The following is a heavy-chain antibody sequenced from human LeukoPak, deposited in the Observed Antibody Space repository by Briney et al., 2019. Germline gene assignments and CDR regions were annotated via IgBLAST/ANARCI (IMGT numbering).Heavy chain of an antibody. J-gene: IGHJ4*02. Sequence: GGSLRLSCAASGFTFSSYNMNWVRQAPGKGLEWVSSISSSSYYIYYEDSVKGRFTISRDNSKNSLYLQMNSLRAEDTAVYYCARDTGSGSYWGIFDYWGQGTLVTVSS. CDR3: ARDTGSGSYWGIFDY. D-gene: IGHD3-10*01. CDR1: GFTFSSYN. CDR2: ISSSSYYI. V-gene: IGHV3-21*06.